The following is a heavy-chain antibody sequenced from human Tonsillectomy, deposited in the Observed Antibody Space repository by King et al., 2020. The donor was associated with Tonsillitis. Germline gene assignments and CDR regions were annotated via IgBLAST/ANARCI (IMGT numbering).Heavy chain of an antibody. CDR3: AKDRGSGWYWGAFHI. CDR1: GFTFSSYA. V-gene: IGHV3-30-3*01. J-gene: IGHJ3*02. D-gene: IGHD6-19*01. Sequence: VQLVESGGGVVQPGRSLRLSCAASGFTFSSYAMHWVRQAPGKGLEWVAVISYDGSNKYYADPVKGRFTISRDNSKNTQYPQMNSLRAEDTAVYYCAKDRGSGWYWGAFHIWGQGTMVTVSS. CDR2: ISYDGSNK.